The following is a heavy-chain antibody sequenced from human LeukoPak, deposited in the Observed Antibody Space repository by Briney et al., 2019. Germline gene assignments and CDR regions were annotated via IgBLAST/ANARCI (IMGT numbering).Heavy chain of an antibody. Sequence: TGGSLRLSCAASGFTFSSYAMSWVRQAPGKGLEWVSAISGSGGRTYYADSVKGRFTISRDNSKNTLYLQMNSLRAEDTAVYYCAKDIGEYDILTGYYIGGGTFDYWGQGTLVTVSS. CDR2: ISGSGGRT. CDR3: AKDIGEYDILTGYYIGGGTFDY. D-gene: IGHD3-9*01. V-gene: IGHV3-23*01. CDR1: GFTFSSYA. J-gene: IGHJ4*02.